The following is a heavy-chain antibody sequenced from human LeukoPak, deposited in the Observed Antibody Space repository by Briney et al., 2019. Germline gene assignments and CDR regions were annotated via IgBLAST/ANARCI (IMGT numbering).Heavy chain of an antibody. D-gene: IGHD2-15*01. CDR2: IIPILGIA. J-gene: IGHJ5*02. V-gene: IGHV1-69*02. CDR1: GGTFSSYT. Sequence: ASVKVSCKASGGTFSSYTISWVRQAPGQGLAWMGRIIPILGIANYAQKFQGRVTITADKSTSTAYMELSSLRSEDTAVYYCARQGYCSGGSCKPNNWFDPWGQGTLVTVSS. CDR3: ARQGYCSGGSCKPNNWFDP.